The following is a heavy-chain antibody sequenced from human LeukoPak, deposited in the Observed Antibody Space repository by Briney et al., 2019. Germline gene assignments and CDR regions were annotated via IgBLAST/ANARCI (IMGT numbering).Heavy chain of an antibody. Sequence: GASVKVSCKASGCTLTGYYLHWVRQAPGQGLEWMGCVNPNSGDTNYAQKFQGSVTMTRDTSISTVYMELSRLRSDDTAVYYCARASGSYWWFDSWGQGTLVTVSS. CDR1: GCTLTGYY. D-gene: IGHD1-26*01. CDR2: VNPNSGDT. J-gene: IGHJ5*01. V-gene: IGHV1-2*02. CDR3: ARASGSYWWFDS.